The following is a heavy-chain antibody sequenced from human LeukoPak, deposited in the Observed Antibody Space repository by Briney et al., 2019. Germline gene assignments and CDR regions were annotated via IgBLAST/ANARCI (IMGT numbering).Heavy chain of an antibody. D-gene: IGHD3-10*01. J-gene: IGHJ4*02. CDR2: ISVSGGGT. CDR1: GFTFGSYA. V-gene: IGHV3-23*01. CDR3: AKAPYSSGTPVDY. Sequence: GGSLRLSCAASGFTFGSYAMTWVRQAPGKGLQWVSTISVSGGGTYYADSVKGRFTISRDNSKNTLCLQMNSLRAEDTAVYYCAKAPYSSGTPVDYWGQGTLVTVSS.